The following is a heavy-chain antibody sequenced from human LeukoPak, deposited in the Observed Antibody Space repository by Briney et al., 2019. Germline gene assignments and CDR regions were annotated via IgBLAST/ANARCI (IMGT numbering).Heavy chain of an antibody. CDR1: GFMFSSNW. V-gene: IGHV3-7*03. D-gene: IGHD1-14*01. CDR2: IKEDGTET. Sequence: PGGSLRLSCAASGFMFSSNWMSWVRLAPGKGLEWVANIKEDGTETYYVDSVKGRFTISRDNAKNSLYLQMNSLRVEDTAVYYYAKEDRSLQTYWGQGTLVTVSS. J-gene: IGHJ4*02. CDR3: AKEDRSLQTY.